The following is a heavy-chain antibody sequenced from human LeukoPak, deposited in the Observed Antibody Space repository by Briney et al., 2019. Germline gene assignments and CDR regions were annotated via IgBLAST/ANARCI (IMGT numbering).Heavy chain of an antibody. Sequence: GGSLRLSCAASGFTFSDYYMSWIRQPPGKGLEWVSYISGSTTYTNYADSVRGRFTISRDNSKNSLYLQMNSLRAEDTAVYYCARDREVVAFDIWGQGTRVTVSS. CDR3: ARDREVVAFDI. J-gene: IGHJ3*02. CDR2: ISGSTTYT. V-gene: IGHV3-11*05. CDR1: GFTFSDYY. D-gene: IGHD2-15*01.